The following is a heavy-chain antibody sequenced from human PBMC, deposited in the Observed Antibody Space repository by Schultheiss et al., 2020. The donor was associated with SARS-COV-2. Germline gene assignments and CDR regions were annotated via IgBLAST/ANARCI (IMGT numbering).Heavy chain of an antibody. CDR3: ARTYSSSSVYYYYGMDV. Sequence: GGSLRLSCAASGFTFSSYAMHWVRQAPGKGLEWVAVISYDGSNKYYADSVKGRFTISRDNSKNTLYLQMNSLRAEDTAVYYCARTYSSSSVYYYYGMDVWGQGTTVTVSS. D-gene: IGHD6-6*01. CDR2: ISYDGSNK. V-gene: IGHV3-33*05. J-gene: IGHJ6*02. CDR1: GFTFSSYA.